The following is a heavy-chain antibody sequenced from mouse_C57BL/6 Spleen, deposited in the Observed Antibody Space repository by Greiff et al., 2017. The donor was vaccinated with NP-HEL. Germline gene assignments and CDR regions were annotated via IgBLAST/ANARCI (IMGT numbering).Heavy chain of an antibody. J-gene: IGHJ3*01. CDR1: GFSLTSYG. CDR3: AKEGSIYGSTY. CDR2: IWGDGST. D-gene: IGHD1-1*01. V-gene: IGHV2-3*01. Sequence: VQRVESGPGLVAPSPSLSITCTVSGFSLTSYGVSWVRQPPGKGLEWLGVIWGDGSTTYHSALISRLSISKDNSKSQVYLKLSSLQTDDTATYYCAKEGSIYGSTYWGQGTLVTVSA.